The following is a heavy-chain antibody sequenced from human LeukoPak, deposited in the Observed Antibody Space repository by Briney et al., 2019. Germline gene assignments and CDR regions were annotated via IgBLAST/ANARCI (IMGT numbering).Heavy chain of an antibody. CDR2: INHSGST. CDR1: GGSFSGYY. V-gene: IGHV4-34*01. D-gene: IGHD1-26*01. CDR3: ATNSGSLTDPYYYYMDV. Sequence: SQTLSLTCAVYGGSFSGYYWSWIRQPPGKGLEWIGEINHSGSTNYNPSLKSRVTISVDTSKNQFSLKLSSVTAADTAVYYCATNSGSLTDPYYYYMDVWGKGTTVTVSS. J-gene: IGHJ6*03.